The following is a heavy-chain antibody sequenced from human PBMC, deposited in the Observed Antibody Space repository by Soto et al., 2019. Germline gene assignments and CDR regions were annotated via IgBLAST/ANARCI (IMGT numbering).Heavy chain of an antibody. D-gene: IGHD2-2*02. CDR3: KTEAYIPDIRSGFEY. Sequence: GKGLEWVGRVKSKNDGGTTDFAAPVKGRFAISRDDSKNMVYLEMNSLQTEDTAMYFCKTEAYIPDIRSGFEYWGNGSLVTGSS. J-gene: IGHJ4*01. CDR2: VKSKNDGGTT. V-gene: IGHV3-15*07.